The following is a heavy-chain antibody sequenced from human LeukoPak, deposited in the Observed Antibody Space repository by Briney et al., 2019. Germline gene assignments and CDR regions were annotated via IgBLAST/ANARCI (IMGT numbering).Heavy chain of an antibody. J-gene: IGHJ4*02. V-gene: IGHV3-66*01. Sequence: GGSLRLSCAASGFTVSSNYMSWVRQAPGKGLEWVSVIYSGGSTYYADSVKGRFTISRDNAKNSLYLQMNSLRAEDTAVYYCARVRGNVVVPAAPIADYWGQGTLVTVSS. CDR3: ARVRGNVVVPAAPIADY. CDR2: IYSGGST. CDR1: GFTVSSNY. D-gene: IGHD2-2*01.